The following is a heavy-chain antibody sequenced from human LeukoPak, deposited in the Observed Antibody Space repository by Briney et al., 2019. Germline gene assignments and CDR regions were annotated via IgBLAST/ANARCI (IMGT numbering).Heavy chain of an antibody. D-gene: IGHD2-2*01. J-gene: IGHJ4*02. CDR3: ARATRYCSSTSCWAQIYYFDY. Sequence: ASVKVSCKASGYTFTSYGFSWVRQAPGQGLEWMGWISGYNGDTNYAQKFQGRATMTTDTSTNTAYMELRSLRSDDTAVYYCARATRYCSSTSCWAQIYYFDYWGQGTLVTVSS. CDR2: ISGYNGDT. CDR1: GYTFTSYG. V-gene: IGHV1-18*04.